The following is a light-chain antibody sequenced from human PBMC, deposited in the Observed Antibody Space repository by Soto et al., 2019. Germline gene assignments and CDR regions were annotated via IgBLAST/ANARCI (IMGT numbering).Light chain of an antibody. CDR3: QQYDTFPRT. CDR2: DAS. CDR1: QSVSTR. J-gene: IGKJ1*01. V-gene: IGKV1-5*01. Sequence: IQMTRXXXXXXASGXDRVTMXCRASQSVSTRLAWYQQKPGKAPKFLIYDASTLETGVPSRFSGSGSGTEFTLTISSLQPDDFATFYCQQYDTFPRTFGQGTKVDIK.